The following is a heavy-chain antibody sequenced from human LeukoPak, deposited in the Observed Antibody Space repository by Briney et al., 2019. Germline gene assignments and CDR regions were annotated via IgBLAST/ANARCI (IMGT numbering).Heavy chain of an antibody. J-gene: IGHJ4*02. CDR1: GFIFKNEW. CDR3: SRRLDY. CDR2: IRADGTEK. Sequence: GGSLRLSCAASGFIFKNEWMDWVRQAPGKGLEWVANIRADGTEKYYVDSVKGRFTISRDNAKNSLYLQLNSLRVEDTAVYYCSRRLDYWGQGTLVTVSS. V-gene: IGHV3-7*03.